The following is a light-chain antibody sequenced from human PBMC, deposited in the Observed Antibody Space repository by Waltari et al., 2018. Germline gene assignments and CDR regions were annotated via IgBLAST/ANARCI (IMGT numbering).Light chain of an antibody. Sequence: ETVLTQSPGPLSLSPGERATLSCRASQSIGKYLVWYQQKPGQAPRLLMYAASTRATGIPDRFSGSGSGTDFSLTISRLEPEDFAVYYCQKYDRLPATFGQGTKVEIK. CDR2: AAS. V-gene: IGKV3-20*01. J-gene: IGKJ1*01. CDR1: QSIGKY. CDR3: QKYDRLPAT.